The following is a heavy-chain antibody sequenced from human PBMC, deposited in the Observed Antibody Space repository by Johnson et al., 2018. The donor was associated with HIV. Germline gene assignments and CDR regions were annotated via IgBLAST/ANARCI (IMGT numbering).Heavy chain of an antibody. V-gene: IGHV3-30-3*01. CDR1: GFTFTTYA. CDR2: ISYDGSNK. J-gene: IGHJ3*02. D-gene: IGHD3-22*01. CDR3: ARGGFMIVVGDAFDI. Sequence: QVQLVESGGGVVQPGRSLRLSCAASGFTFTTYALHWVRRAPGKGLEWVAVISYDGSNKYYADSVKGRFTISRDNSKNTLYLQMNSLRAEDTAVYYCARGGFMIVVGDAFDIWGQGTMVTVSS.